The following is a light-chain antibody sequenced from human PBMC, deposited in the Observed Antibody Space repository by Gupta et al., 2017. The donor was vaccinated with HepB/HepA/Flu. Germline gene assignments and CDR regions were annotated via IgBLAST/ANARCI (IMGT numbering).Light chain of an antibody. CDR1: QNIGNS. J-gene: IGKJ3*01. V-gene: IGKV1-39*01. Sequence: DIQMTQSPSSLSASLGDRVTITCRASQNIGNSLNWYQQKPGKAPKLLIYAASYLQDEVPLRFSGSGSGTDXTLTISXLQPEDFASYYCQQSYSAPLFTFGXGTTVDVK. CDR3: QQSYSAPLFT. CDR2: AAS.